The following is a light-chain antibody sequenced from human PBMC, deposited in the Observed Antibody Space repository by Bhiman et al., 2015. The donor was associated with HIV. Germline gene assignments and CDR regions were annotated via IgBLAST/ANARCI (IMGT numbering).Light chain of an antibody. Sequence: SYELTQPSSVSVSPGQTARITCSGDVLAKKYARWFQQKPGQSPVVVIYKDSERPSGIPERFSGSSSGTTVTLTISGVQAEDEADYYCQSADSSGTYKVFGTGTKVTV. CDR2: KDS. V-gene: IGLV3-25*03. CDR3: QSADSSGTYKV. J-gene: IGLJ1*01. CDR1: VLAKKY.